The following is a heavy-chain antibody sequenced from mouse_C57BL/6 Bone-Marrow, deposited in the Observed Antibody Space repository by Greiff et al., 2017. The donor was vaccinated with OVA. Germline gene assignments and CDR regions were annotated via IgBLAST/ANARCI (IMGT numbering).Heavy chain of an antibody. J-gene: IGHJ1*03. CDR2: IRNKANGYTT. V-gene: IGHV7-3*01. Sequence: EVKVVESGGGLVQPGGSLSLSCAASGFTFTDYYMSWVRQPPGKALEWLGFIRNKANGYTTEYSASVKGRFTISRDNSQSILYRQMNALRAEDSATYYCARYYYGSSYWYFDVWGTGTTVTVSS. D-gene: IGHD1-1*01. CDR1: GFTFTDYY. CDR3: ARYYYGSSYWYFDV.